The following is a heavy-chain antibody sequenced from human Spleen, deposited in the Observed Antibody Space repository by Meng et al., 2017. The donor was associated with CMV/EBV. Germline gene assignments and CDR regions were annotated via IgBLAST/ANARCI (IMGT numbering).Heavy chain of an antibody. CDR1: GYTFTYRY. Sequence: SVKVSCKASGYTFTYRYLHWVRQAPGQALEWMGWITPFNGNTNYAQKFQDRVTITRDRSMSTAYMELRSLRSDDTAMYYCANYYCSTTSCYIDSWGQGTLVTVSS. D-gene: IGHD2-2*02. J-gene: IGHJ4*02. V-gene: IGHV1-45*02. CDR3: ANYYCSTTSCYIDS. CDR2: ITPFNGNT.